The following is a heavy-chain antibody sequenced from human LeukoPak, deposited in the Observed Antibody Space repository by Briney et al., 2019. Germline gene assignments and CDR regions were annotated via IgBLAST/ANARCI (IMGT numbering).Heavy chain of an antibody. D-gene: IGHD1-26*01. CDR1: GFTFSSYA. CDR2: ISYDGSNK. J-gene: IGHJ4*02. Sequence: QSGGSLRLSCAASGFTFSSYAMHWVRQAPGKGLEWVAVISYDGSNKYYADSVKGRFTISRDNSKNTLYLQMNSLRAEDTAVYYCARAGVGAIYYFDYWGQGTLVTVSS. V-gene: IGHV3-30-3*01. CDR3: ARAGVGAIYYFDY.